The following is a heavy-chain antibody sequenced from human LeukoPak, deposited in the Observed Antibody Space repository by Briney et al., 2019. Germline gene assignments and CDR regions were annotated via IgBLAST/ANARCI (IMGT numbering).Heavy chain of an antibody. CDR2: INPNSGGT. CDR1: GYTFTGYY. CDR3: ARGDYDILTN. J-gene: IGHJ4*02. Sequence: ASVKVSCKASGYTFTGYYMHWVRQAPGQGLEWMGWINPNSGGTNYAQKFQGRVTMTRDTSTSAVYMELSSLRSEDTAVYYCARGDYDILTNWGQGTLVTVSS. V-gene: IGHV1-2*02. D-gene: IGHD3-9*01.